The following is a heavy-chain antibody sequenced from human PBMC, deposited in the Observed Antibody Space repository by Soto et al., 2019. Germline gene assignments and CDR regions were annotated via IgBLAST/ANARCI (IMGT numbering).Heavy chain of an antibody. CDR3: ARVYYYGSGSYCPLRD. CDR1: GGPFSSYA. V-gene: IGHV1-69*01. CDR2: IDPIFGTV. J-gene: IGHJ4*02. Sequence: QVQLVQSGAEVKKPGSSVKVSCKVSGGPFSSYAISWVRQAPGQGLEWMGGIDPIFGTVNYAQKVQGRIAISADESASTAYIALSSLRSEVTAVYYCARVYYYGSGSYCPLRDWGQGTMVNVSS. D-gene: IGHD3-10*01.